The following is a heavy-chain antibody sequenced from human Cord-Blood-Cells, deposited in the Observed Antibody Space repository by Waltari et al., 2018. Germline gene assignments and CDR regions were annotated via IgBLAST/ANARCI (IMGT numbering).Heavy chain of an antibody. J-gene: IGHJ3*02. V-gene: IGHV4-59*08. CDR2: IYYSGST. D-gene: IGHD3-22*01. CDR1: GGSISSYY. CDR3: AGLGSYYDSSGYSYDAFDI. Sequence: QVQLQESGPGLVKPSETLSLTCPVSGGSISSYYWSWIRQPPGKGLEWIGYIYYSGSTNYNPSLKSRVTISVDTSKNQFSLKLSSVTAADTAVYYCAGLGSYYDSSGYSYDAFDIWGQGTMVTVSS.